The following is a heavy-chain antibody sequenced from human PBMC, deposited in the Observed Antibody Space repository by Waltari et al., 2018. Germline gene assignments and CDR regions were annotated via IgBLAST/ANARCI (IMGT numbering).Heavy chain of an antibody. J-gene: IGHJ6*02. Sequence: EVQLLESGGDLVRPGRSLGRSWWASGLTFSIYAMNWVRQAPGKGLEWVSMIKTNGDTYYADSVKGRFTISRDNSKSTLFLQMNSLRAEDTAVYYCASSGSYSHRTRMDVWGQGTKGTVSS. CDR1: GLTFSIYA. CDR2: IKTNGDT. D-gene: IGHD1-26*01. CDR3: ASSGSYSHRTRMDV. V-gene: IGHV3-23*01.